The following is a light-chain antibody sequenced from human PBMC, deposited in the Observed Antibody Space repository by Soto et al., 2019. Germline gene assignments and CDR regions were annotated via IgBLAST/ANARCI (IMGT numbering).Light chain of an antibody. CDR2: GAS. J-gene: IGKJ4*01. V-gene: IGKV3-20*01. CDR1: QSVGTY. Sequence: EIVLTQSPGTLSLSPGERATLSCRASQSVGTYLAWYQQKPGQAPRLLIYGASSRATGIPDRFSGSGSGTEFTLTISSLQPDDYATYYCQQYNSYSPLTFGGGTKVEIK. CDR3: QQYNSYSPLT.